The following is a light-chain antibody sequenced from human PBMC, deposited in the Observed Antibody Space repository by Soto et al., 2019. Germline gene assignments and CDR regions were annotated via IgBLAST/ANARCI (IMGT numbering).Light chain of an antibody. Sequence: IVLTQSPATLSLSPGERATLSCRASQSVSSSLAWYQQRPGQAPRLLIYDASNRATGIPARFSGSGSGTDFTLTISSLEPEDFAVYYCQQRSNWRGTFGQGTRLDIK. J-gene: IGKJ5*01. CDR2: DAS. V-gene: IGKV3-11*01. CDR1: QSVSSS. CDR3: QQRSNWRGT.